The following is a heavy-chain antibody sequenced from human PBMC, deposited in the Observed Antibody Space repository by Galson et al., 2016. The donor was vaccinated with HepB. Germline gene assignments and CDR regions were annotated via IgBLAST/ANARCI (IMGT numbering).Heavy chain of an antibody. J-gene: IGHJ6*02. CDR1: GFTFSHNA. V-gene: IGHV3-23*01. CDR2: IRARGGST. CDR3: ATVRGSGSSNVPWVLGAMDV. Sequence: SLRLSCAASGFTFSHNAMSWVRQTPGKGLEWLSSIRARGGSTHYADSVKGRFTVSRDNVKNTLYLQMNSLRAEDTAEYYCATVRGSGSSNVPWVLGAMDVWGQGATVTVSS. D-gene: IGHD3-10*01.